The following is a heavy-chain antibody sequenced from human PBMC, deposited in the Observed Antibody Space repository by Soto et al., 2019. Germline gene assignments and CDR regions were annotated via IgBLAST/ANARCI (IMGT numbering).Heavy chain of an antibody. CDR2: IYYSGST. Sequence: SETLSLTCTVSGGSISSSSYYWGWIRQPPGKGLEWIGSIYYSGSTYYNPSLKSRVTISVDTSKNQFSLKLSSVTAADTAVYYCVRFVVVAAIWDYWGQGTLVTVSS. CDR1: GGSISSSSYY. D-gene: IGHD2-15*01. CDR3: VRFVVVAAIWDY. V-gene: IGHV4-39*01. J-gene: IGHJ4*02.